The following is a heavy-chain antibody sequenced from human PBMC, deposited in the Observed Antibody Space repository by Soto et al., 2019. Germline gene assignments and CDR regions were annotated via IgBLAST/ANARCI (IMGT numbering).Heavy chain of an antibody. CDR1: GGSISSYY. Sequence: ASETLSLTCTVSGGSISSYYWSWIRQPPGKGLEWIGYIYYSGSTNYNPSLKSRVTISVETSKNQFSLKLSSVTAADTAVYYCATPLYYYDSSGYYPPGGMDVWGQGTTVTVSS. J-gene: IGHJ6*02. CDR2: IYYSGST. V-gene: IGHV4-59*01. CDR3: ATPLYYYDSSGYYPPGGMDV. D-gene: IGHD3-22*01.